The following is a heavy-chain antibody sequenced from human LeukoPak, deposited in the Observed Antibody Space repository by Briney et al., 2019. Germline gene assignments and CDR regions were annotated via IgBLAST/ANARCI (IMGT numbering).Heavy chain of an antibody. CDR1: GYTFKNYD. V-gene: IGHV1-18*01. CDR2: MNPNSGNT. D-gene: IGHD2/OR15-2a*01. J-gene: IGHJ4*02. CDR3: ARDGHIVNFDY. Sequence: ASVKVSCKASGYTFKNYDINWVRQATGQGLEWMGWMNPNSGNTNYAQKLQGRVTMTTDTSTSTAYMELRSLRSDDTAVYYCARDGHIVNFDYWGQGTLVTVSS.